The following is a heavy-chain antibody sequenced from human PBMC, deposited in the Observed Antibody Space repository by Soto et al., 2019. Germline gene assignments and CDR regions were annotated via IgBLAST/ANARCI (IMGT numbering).Heavy chain of an antibody. CDR3: ARCYFSVGSCYTCWHFDL. CDR1: GYTFNDYG. CDR2: IGPYEGVT. J-gene: IGHJ2*01. D-gene: IGHD2-15*01. V-gene: IGHV1-18*01. Sequence: QVRLVQSGAEVKKPGASVRVSCKASGYTFNDYGISWVRQAPGQGLEWMGWIGPYEGVTNHAQTFQGRVTMTIDTSTTTADMELRSLRSDDTALYYCARCYFSVGSCYTCWHFDLWGPGTLVTVTA.